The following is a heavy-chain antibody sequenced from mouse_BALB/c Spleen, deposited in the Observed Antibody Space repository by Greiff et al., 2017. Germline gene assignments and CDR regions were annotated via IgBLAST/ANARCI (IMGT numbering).Heavy chain of an antibody. J-gene: IGHJ4*01. CDR1: GFNIKDYY. Sequence: VQLQQSGAELVRSGASVKLSCTASGFNIKDYYMHWVKQRPEQGLEWIGWIDPENGDTEYAPKFQGKATMTADTSSNTAYLQLSSLTSEDTAVYYCDARSLQRLPSMDDWGQGTAVTVSS. CDR2: IDPENGDT. D-gene: IGHD1-2*01. CDR3: DARSLQRLPSMDD. V-gene: IGHV14-4*02.